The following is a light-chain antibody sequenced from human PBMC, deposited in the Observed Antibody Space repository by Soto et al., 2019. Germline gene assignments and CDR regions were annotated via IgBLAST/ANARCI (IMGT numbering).Light chain of an antibody. CDR3: QQYKSYSA. CDR2: DAS. Sequence: DIQMTQSPSTLSASVVDRVTITCRASQSINNWLAWYQQKPGKAPKILISDASTLESGVPSRFSGSGSGTEFTLTISSLQPDDFATYYCQQYKSYSAFGQGTKLEIK. CDR1: QSINNW. V-gene: IGKV1-5*01. J-gene: IGKJ2*01.